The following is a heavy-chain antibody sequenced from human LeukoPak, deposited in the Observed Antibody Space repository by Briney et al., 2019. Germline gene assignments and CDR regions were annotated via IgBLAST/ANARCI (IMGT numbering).Heavy chain of an antibody. D-gene: IGHD6-19*01. J-gene: IGHJ4*02. CDR1: GFTFSKYW. CDR2: INADGTVT. CDR3: ATKQWLAPPPDS. V-gene: IGHV3-74*01. Sequence: GRSLRLSCAASGFTFSKYWMLWVRQAPGKGLESVSRINADGTVTTYADSVKGRFTVSRDNADNTMFLQMNSVRDEDTAVYYCATKQWLAPPPDSWGQGTPVTVSS.